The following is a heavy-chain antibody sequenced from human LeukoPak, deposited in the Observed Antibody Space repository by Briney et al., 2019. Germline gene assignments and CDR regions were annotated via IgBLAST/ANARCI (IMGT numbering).Heavy chain of an antibody. V-gene: IGHV1-46*01. CDR2: INPSGGST. J-gene: IGHJ5*02. Sequence: ASVTVSCTASGGTFSNYAISWVRQAPGQGLEWMGIINPSGGSTSYARKFQGRVTMTRDTSTSTVYMELSSLRPEDTAVYYCARADSGGDSSGYKWFHPWGQGTLVTVSS. CDR1: GGTFSNYA. CDR3: ARADSGGDSSGYKWFHP. D-gene: IGHD3-22*01.